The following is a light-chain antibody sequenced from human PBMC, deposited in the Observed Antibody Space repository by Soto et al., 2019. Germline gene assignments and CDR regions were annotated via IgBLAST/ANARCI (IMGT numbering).Light chain of an antibody. CDR1: ESISGW. CDR2: KAS. V-gene: IGKV1-5*03. J-gene: IGKJ2*01. Sequence: DIPMNQSPSTLSASVGDRVIITCRASESISGWLAWYQQKPGRAPNLLIYKASSLASGVPSRFSGSGSGTEFTLTISSLHPDDFATYYCQQYNSYPYTFGQGTKLEIK. CDR3: QQYNSYPYT.